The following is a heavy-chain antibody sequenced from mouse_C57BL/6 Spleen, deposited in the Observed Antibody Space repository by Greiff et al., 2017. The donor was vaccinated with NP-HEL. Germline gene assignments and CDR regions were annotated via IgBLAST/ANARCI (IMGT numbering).Heavy chain of an antibody. V-gene: IGHV1-55*01. CDR3: ARGAYYSNYQAWFAY. CDR1: GYTFTSYW. CDR2: IYPGSGST. Sequence: VQLQQSGAELVKPGASVKMSCKASGYTFTSYWITWVKQRPGQGLEWIGDIYPGSGSTNYNEKFKSKATLTVDTSSSTAYMQLSSLTSEDSAVYYCARGAYYSNYQAWFAYWGQGTLVTVSA. J-gene: IGHJ3*01. D-gene: IGHD2-5*01.